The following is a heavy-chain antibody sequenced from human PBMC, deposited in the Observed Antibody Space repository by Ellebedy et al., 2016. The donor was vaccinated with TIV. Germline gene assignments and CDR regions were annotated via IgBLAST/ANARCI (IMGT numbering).Heavy chain of an antibody. V-gene: IGHV4-34*01. CDR2: INHSGST. J-gene: IGHJ4*02. CDR3: ARGIDYYFDY. Sequence: SETLSLXXAVYGGSFSGYYWSWIRQPPGKGLEWIGEINHSGSTNYNPSLKSRVTISVDTSKNQFSLKLSSVTAADTAVYYCARGIDYYFDYWGQGTLVTVSS. CDR1: GGSFSGYY. D-gene: IGHD2-21*01.